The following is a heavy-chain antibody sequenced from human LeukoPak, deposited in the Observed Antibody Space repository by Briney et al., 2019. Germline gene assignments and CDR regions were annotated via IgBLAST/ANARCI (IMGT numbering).Heavy chain of an antibody. CDR3: ARDPFTVTTRHLDY. CDR2: INPDSGDT. D-gene: IGHD4-17*01. J-gene: IGHJ4*02. CDR1: GYTFTGYY. V-gene: IGHV1-2*02. Sequence: ASVKVSCKASGYTFTGYYMHWVRQAPGQGLEWMGWINPDSGDTNYAQTFQGRVTVTRDTPIRTVYLELSRLRSDDTAVYYCARDPFTVTTRHLDYWGQGTLVTVSS.